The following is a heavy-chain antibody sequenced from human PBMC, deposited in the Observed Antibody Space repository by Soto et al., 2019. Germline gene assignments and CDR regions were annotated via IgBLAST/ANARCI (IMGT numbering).Heavy chain of an antibody. J-gene: IGHJ4*02. V-gene: IGHV4-31*03. CDR1: GGSISSGGYY. D-gene: IGHD3-22*01. CDR3: ATQNDYYDSSGYPPVDY. CDR2: IYYSGST. Sequence: LSLTCTVSGGSISSGGYYWSWIRQHPGKGLEWIGYIYYSGSTYYNPSLKSRVTISVDTSKNQVSLKLSSVTAADTAVYYCATQNDYYDSSGYPPVDYWGQGTLVTVSS.